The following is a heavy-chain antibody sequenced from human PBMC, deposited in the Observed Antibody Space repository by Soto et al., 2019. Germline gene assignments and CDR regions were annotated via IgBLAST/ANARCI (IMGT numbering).Heavy chain of an antibody. CDR3: ASSAVPYSSGWYGGHWFDP. Sequence: ESLKISCKGSGYSFTSYWISWVRQMPGKGLEWMGRIDPSDSYTNYSPSFQGHVTISADKSISTAYLQWSSLKASDTAMYYCASSAVPYSSGWYGGHWFDPWGQGTLVTVSS. CDR2: IDPSDSYT. J-gene: IGHJ5*02. CDR1: GYSFTSYW. D-gene: IGHD6-19*01. V-gene: IGHV5-10-1*01.